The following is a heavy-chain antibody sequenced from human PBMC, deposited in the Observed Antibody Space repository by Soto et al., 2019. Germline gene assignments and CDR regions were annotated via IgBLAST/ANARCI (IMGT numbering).Heavy chain of an antibody. Sequence: SVKVSCKASGFTFTSSAVQWVRQARGQRLEWIGWIVVGSGNTNYAQKFQERVTITRDMSTSTAYMELSSLRSEDTAVYYCAADRPFITGTSARYYYYGMDVWGQGTTVTVSS. D-gene: IGHD1-7*01. J-gene: IGHJ6*02. V-gene: IGHV1-58*01. CDR1: GFTFTSSA. CDR2: IVVGSGNT. CDR3: AADRPFITGTSARYYYYGMDV.